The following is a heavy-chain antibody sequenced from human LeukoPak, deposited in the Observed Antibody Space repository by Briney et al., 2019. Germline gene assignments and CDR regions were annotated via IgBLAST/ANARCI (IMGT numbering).Heavy chain of an antibody. D-gene: IGHD3-10*01. J-gene: IGHJ4*02. V-gene: IGHV3-48*03. Sequence: PGGSLRLSCAASGFTFTSYEMNWVRQAPGDGMEWVSYISSSGSTIYYADSVKGRLTISRDNAKNSLYLQMNSLSAEDTAVYYCARTPFTIVRGVPSVFFDYWGRGTLVTVSS. CDR2: ISSSGSTI. CDR3: ARTPFTIVRGVPSVFFDY. CDR1: GFTFTSYE.